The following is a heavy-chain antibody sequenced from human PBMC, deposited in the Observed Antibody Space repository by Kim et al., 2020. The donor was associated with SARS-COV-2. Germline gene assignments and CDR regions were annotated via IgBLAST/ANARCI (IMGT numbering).Heavy chain of an antibody. V-gene: IGHV3-30*01. D-gene: IGHD6-6*01. CDR3: ARVSSSVYYYYGMDV. J-gene: IGHJ6*02. Sequence: DSVNGRFTIASDNSTNTLYLQMNSRRAEDTAVYYCARVSSSVYYYYGMDVWGQGTTVTVSS.